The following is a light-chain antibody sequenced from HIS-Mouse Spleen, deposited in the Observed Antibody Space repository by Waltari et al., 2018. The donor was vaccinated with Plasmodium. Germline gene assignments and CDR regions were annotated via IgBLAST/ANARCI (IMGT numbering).Light chain of an antibody. CDR3: LQDYNYPYT. V-gene: IGKV1-6*01. CDR1: QGIRND. J-gene: IGKJ2*01. Sequence: IQMIQTSAGVSTCVGEGVTITCRASQGIRNDLGWYQQKPGKAPKLLISAASSLQSGVPSRFSGSGSGTDFTLTISSLQPEDFATYYCLQDYNYPYTFGQGTKLEIK. CDR2: AAS.